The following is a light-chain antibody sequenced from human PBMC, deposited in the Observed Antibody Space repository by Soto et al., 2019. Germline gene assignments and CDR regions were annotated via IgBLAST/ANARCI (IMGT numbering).Light chain of an antibody. V-gene: IGLV2-8*01. Sequence: QSALTQPPSASGSPGQSVTISCTGTSSDVGGYNYVSWYQQHPGKAPKLMIYAVTQRPSGVPDRFSGSKSGNTASLTVSGLQAEDEADYYCSSYAGTHVVFGTGTKVTVL. CDR3: SSYAGTHVV. CDR1: SSDVGGYNY. J-gene: IGLJ1*01. CDR2: AVT.